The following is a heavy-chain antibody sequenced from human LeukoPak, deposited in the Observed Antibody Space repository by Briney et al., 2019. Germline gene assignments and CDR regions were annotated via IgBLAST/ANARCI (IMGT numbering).Heavy chain of an antibody. CDR1: GYTFTGYY. V-gene: IGHV1-2*06. CDR3: ARGRPHGV. Sequence: ASVKVPCKASGYTFTGYYMHWVRQAPGQGLEWMGRINPNSGGTTYAQKFHGRVTMTRNTSISTDYMELRSLRSADTAAYYCARGRPHGVWGKGATVTVSS. CDR2: INPNSGGT. J-gene: IGHJ6*03.